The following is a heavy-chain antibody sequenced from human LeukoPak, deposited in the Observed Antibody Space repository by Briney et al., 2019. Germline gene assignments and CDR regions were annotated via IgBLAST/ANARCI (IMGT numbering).Heavy chain of an antibody. Sequence: PSGTLSLTCTVSGGSISSYYWSWIRQPPGKGLEWIGYIYYSGSTNYNPSLKSRVTIPVDTSKNQFSLKLSSVTAADTAVYYCARVDSSNWYEYRGYFDYWGQGTLVTVSS. CDR1: GGSISSYY. D-gene: IGHD6-13*01. J-gene: IGHJ4*02. V-gene: IGHV4-59*01. CDR2: IYYSGST. CDR3: ARVDSSNWYEYRGYFDY.